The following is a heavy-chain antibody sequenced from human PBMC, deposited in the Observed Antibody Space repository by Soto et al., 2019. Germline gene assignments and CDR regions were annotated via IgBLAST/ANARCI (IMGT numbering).Heavy chain of an antibody. V-gene: IGHV1-18*01. CDR1: GYTFTDYG. CDR2: ISTYNGYT. Sequence: QVQLVQSGAEVRTPGASVRVSCKASGYTFTDYGFSWVRQAPGQGLEWMGGISTYNGYTNYAQKFQGRVTMSTDTATSTAYLELRSLRSDDTATYYCAREQGRGFFASLWGLGTPVTVSS. J-gene: IGHJ4*02. CDR3: AREQGRGFFASL. D-gene: IGHD5-12*01.